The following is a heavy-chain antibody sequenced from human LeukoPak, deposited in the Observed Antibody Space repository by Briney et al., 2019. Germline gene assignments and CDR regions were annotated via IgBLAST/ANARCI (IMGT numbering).Heavy chain of an antibody. D-gene: IGHD2-15*01. V-gene: IGHV3-7*01. Sequence: GGSLRLSCAASGFTISSNWMSRVRQAPGKGLGWVANIKQDGSEKYYVDSVKGRFTIYRDNAKNSLYLQMDSLRAEDTAVYYCAREPKLKRWFDSWGQGTLVTVS. J-gene: IGHJ5*02. CDR3: AREPKLKRWFDS. CDR2: IKQDGSEK. CDR1: GFTISSNW.